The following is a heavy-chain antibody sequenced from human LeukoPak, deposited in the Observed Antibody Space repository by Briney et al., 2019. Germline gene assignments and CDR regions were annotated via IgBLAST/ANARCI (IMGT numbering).Heavy chain of an antibody. CDR3: ARDRTYASGSRWFNP. J-gene: IGHJ5*02. CDR1: GFTFSNYA. D-gene: IGHD3-10*01. V-gene: IGHV3-23*01. CDR2: VTASGENT. Sequence: GGSLRLSCAASGFTFSNYAMSWVRQAPGKGLQRVSGVTASGENTYYADSVTGRFTISRDNSKNMLYLQMNSLRAEDAAMYYCARDRTYASGSRWFNPWGQGTLVTVSS.